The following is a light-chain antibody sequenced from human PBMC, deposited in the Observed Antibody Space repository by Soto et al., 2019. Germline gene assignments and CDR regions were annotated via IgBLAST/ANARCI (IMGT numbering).Light chain of an antibody. CDR2: GAS. CDR3: QQYGSSLWT. V-gene: IGKV3-20*01. J-gene: IGKJ1*01. CDR1: QSVSSSY. Sequence: EIVLTQSPGTLSLSPGERATRSCRASQSVSSSYLAWYQQKPGQAPMHLIYGASSRATGIPDRFSGSGSGTDFTLTISRLEPEEFAVYYCQQYGSSLWTVGQGTKVEIK.